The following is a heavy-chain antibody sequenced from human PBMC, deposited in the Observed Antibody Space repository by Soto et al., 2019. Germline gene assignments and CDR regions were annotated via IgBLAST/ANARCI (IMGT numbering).Heavy chain of an antibody. Sequence: GESLKISCKGSGYSFTNYWIGWVRQMPGKGLEWMGIIYPGDSDTKYSPSFQGQVTISADKSINTAYLQWSSLKASDTAMYYCASPDCRAASCPPYDFDYWGQGTLVTVSS. V-gene: IGHV5-51*01. CDR2: IYPGDSDT. CDR3: ASPDCRAASCPPYDFDY. CDR1: GYSFTNYW. D-gene: IGHD2-15*01. J-gene: IGHJ4*02.